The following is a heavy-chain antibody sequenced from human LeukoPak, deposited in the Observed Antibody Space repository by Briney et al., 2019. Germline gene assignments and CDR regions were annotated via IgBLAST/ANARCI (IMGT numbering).Heavy chain of an antibody. CDR3: AIETDIVVVVAATPEHWFDP. CDR1: GYTFTGYY. D-gene: IGHD2-15*01. CDR2: INPNSGGT. V-gene: IGHV1-2*02. Sequence: ASVKVSCKASGYTFTGYYMHWVRQAPGQGLEWMGWINPNSGGTNYAQKFQGRVTMTRDTSISPAYMELSRLRSDDTAVYYCAIETDIVVVVAATPEHWFDPWGQGTLVTVSS. J-gene: IGHJ5*02.